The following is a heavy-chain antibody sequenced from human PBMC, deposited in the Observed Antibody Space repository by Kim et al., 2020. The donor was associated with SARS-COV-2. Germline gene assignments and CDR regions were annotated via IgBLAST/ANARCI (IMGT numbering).Heavy chain of an antibody. Sequence: GGSLRLSCAVSGFTFSNYWMSWVRQAPGKGLEWVANIKQDGSEKYYVDSVKGRFTISRDNAKSSLYLQMNSLRAEDTAMYYCARVSIGTYDSSGYHDPFDIWGQGTLVTVSS. CDR3: ARVSIGTYDSSGYHDPFDI. J-gene: IGHJ3*02. D-gene: IGHD3-22*01. V-gene: IGHV3-7*03. CDR1: GFTFSNYW. CDR2: IKQDGSEK.